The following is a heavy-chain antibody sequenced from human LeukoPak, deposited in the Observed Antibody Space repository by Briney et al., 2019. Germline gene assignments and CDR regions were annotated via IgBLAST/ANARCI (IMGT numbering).Heavy chain of an antibody. V-gene: IGHV1-2*02. CDR1: GYTFTGSY. Sequence: ASVKVSCKASGYTFTGSYTHWVRQAPGHGLEWLGWINPNSGGTNYAQKFQGRVTMTRDTSTSTAYMELSRLRSDDTAVYYCAREMATRSEYFQHWGQGTLVTVSS. CDR3: AREMATRSEYFQH. J-gene: IGHJ1*01. D-gene: IGHD5-24*01. CDR2: INPNSGGT.